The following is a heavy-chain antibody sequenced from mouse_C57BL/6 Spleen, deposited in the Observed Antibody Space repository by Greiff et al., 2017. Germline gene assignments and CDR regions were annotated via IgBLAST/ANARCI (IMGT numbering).Heavy chain of an antibody. CDR1: GYAFSSYW. Sequence: QVQLQQSGAELVKPGASVKISCKASGYAFSSYWMNWVKQRPGKGLEWIGQFYPGDGDTNYNGKFKGKATLTADKSSSTAYMQLSSLTSDDSDFYFCARSVTGSFDYWGQGTTLTVSS. CDR3: ARSVTGSFDY. J-gene: IGHJ2*01. D-gene: IGHD4-1*01. CDR2: FYPGDGDT. V-gene: IGHV1-80*01.